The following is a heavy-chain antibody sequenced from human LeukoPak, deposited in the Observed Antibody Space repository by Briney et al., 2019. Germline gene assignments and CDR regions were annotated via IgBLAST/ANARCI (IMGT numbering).Heavy chain of an antibody. CDR2: ISGSGGST. Sequence: PGGSLRLSCAASGFTFSSYAMSWVRQAPGKGLEWVSAISGSGGSTYYADSVKGRFTISRDNPKNTLYLQMNSLRAEDTAVYYCAKNKLMVRGVTPYYYYGMDVWGQGTTVTVSS. CDR3: AKNKLMVRGVTPYYYYGMDV. CDR1: GFTFSSYA. J-gene: IGHJ6*02. V-gene: IGHV3-23*01. D-gene: IGHD3-10*01.